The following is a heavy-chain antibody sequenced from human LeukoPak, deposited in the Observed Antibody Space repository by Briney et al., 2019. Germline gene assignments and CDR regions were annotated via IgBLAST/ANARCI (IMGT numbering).Heavy chain of an antibody. V-gene: IGHV5-51*01. J-gene: IGHJ3*02. CDR2: IYPGDSDT. CDR1: GYSFTSYW. Sequence: GESLKISCKGSGYSFTSYWIDWVRQMPGKGLEWMGIIYPGDSDTRYSPSFQGQVTISADKSISTAYLQWSSLKASDTAMYYCASGEMATINAFDIWGQGTMVTVSS. D-gene: IGHD5-24*01. CDR3: ASGEMATINAFDI.